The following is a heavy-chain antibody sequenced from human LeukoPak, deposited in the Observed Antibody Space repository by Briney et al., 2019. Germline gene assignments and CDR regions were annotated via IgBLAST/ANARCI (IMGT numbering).Heavy chain of an antibody. CDR3: AKGHTSTRLDKNWFDP. CDR2: IYYSGST. CDR1: GGSISSSSYY. D-gene: IGHD2-2*01. V-gene: IGHV4-39*01. J-gene: IGHJ5*02. Sequence: SETLSLTCTVSGGSISSSSYYWGWIRQPPGKGLEWIGSIYYSGSTYYNPSLKSRVTISVDTSKNQFSLKLSSVTAADTAVYYCAKGHTSTRLDKNWFDPWGQGTLVTVSS.